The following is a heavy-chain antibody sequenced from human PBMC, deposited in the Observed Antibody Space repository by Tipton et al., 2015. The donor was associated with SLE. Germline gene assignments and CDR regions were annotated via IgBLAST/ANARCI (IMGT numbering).Heavy chain of an antibody. CDR1: EFTFSSYW. J-gene: IGHJ3*02. V-gene: IGHV3-23*01. D-gene: IGHD1-26*01. Sequence: SLRLSCVVSEFTFSSYWMSWVRQAPGKGLEWVSCISDSGDNTHYADSVKGRFTISRDNSKNILFLHMNGLRADDTAVYYCARTLGAIAHTVYDAFDIWGQGKMVTVSS. CDR2: ISDSGDNT. CDR3: ARTLGAIAHTVYDAFDI.